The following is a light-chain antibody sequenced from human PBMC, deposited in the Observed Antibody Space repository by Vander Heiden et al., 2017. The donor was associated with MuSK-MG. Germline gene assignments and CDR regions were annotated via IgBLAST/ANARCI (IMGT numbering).Light chain of an antibody. Sequence: EIVMTQSPATLSVSPGERATLSCRASQSVSSSLAWYQQKPGQAPRLLIYGASTRATGIPARFSGSGYGKEFTLTISSRQSEDFAVYYCQQHSNWPPYTFGQGTKVEIK. CDR2: GAS. CDR1: QSVSSS. CDR3: QQHSNWPPYT. V-gene: IGKV3-15*01. J-gene: IGKJ2*01.